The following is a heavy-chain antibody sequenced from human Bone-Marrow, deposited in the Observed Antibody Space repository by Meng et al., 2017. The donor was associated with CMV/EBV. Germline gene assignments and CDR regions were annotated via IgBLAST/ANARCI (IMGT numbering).Heavy chain of an antibody. Sequence: GESLKISCAASGFTFSSYAMHWVRQAPGKGLEWVAVISYDGSNKYYADSVKGRFTISRDNSKNTLYLQMNSLRAEDTAVYYCARAKDIVVVPASRRSPASYYYYGMDVCGQGTTVTVSS. D-gene: IGHD2-2*01. CDR3: ARAKDIVVVPASRRSPASYYYYGMDV. CDR1: GFTFSSYA. V-gene: IGHV3-30-3*01. CDR2: ISYDGSNK. J-gene: IGHJ6*02.